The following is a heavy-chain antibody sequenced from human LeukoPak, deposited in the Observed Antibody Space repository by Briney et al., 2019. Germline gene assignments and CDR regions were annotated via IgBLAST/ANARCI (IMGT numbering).Heavy chain of an antibody. Sequence: PGGSLRLSCAASGFTFSSYAMSWVRQAPGEGLEWVSTVSGSNGNTHYADSVKGRFTISRDNAKNSLYLQMNSLRDEGTAVYYCARDLQFEADYGDYGAFDIWGQGTMVTVSS. V-gene: IGHV3-23*01. J-gene: IGHJ3*02. CDR2: VSGSNGNT. D-gene: IGHD4-17*01. CDR1: GFTFSSYA. CDR3: ARDLQFEADYGDYGAFDI.